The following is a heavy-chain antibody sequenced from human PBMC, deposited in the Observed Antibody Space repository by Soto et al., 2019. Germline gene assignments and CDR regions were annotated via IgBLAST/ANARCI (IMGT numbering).Heavy chain of an antibody. CDR1: GFTFSTYA. CDR3: WKKRTRSTSVGCFDY. Sequence: GGSLRLSCAASGFTFSTYAMAWVRQAPGKGLEWVSGVSASGLNTDYADPVKGRFYISRDNSKNTVSLHMNSLRAEGTALYYCWKKRTRSTSVGCFDYWGQGTPVTVSS. J-gene: IGHJ4*02. V-gene: IGHV3-23*01. CDR2: VSASGLNT. D-gene: IGHD2-15*01.